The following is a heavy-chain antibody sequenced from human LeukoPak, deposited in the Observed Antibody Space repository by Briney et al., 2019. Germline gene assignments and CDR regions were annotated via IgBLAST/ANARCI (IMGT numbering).Heavy chain of an antibody. CDR2: ISGSGGST. Sequence: GGSLRLSCAASGFTFSSYAMSWVRQAPGKGLEWVSAISGSGGSTYYADSVKGRFTISRDNSKNTLYLQMNSLRAEDTAVYYCAKAHPVATMVQGVPDYWGQGTLVTVSS. D-gene: IGHD3-10*01. V-gene: IGHV3-23*01. CDR1: GFTFSSYA. J-gene: IGHJ4*02. CDR3: AKAHPVATMVQGVPDY.